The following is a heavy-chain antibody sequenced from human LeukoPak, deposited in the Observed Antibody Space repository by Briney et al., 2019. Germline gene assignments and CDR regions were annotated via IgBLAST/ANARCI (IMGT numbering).Heavy chain of an antibody. Sequence: SETLSLTCTVSGGSISSSSYYWGWIRQPPGKGLEWIGSIYYSGSTYYNPSLKSRVTISVDTSKNQFSLQLNSVTPEGTAVYFCAANLGYCSGGSCFSWFDPWGQGTLVTVSS. J-gene: IGHJ5*02. V-gene: IGHV4-39*07. CDR1: GGSISSSSYY. D-gene: IGHD2-15*01. CDR2: IYYSGST. CDR3: AANLGYCSGGSCFSWFDP.